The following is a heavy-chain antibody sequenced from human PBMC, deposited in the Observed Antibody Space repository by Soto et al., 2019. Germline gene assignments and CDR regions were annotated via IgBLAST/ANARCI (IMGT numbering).Heavy chain of an antibody. CDR2: ISGSDGST. CDR3: AKRGIGTYFDY. V-gene: IGHV3-23*01. Sequence: EVQLLESGGGLVQPGGSLRLSCAASGFTFSSYAMHWVRQAPGKGLEWVSVISGSDGSTYYADSVQGRFTISRDNSKNTRYLQMNSLRAEDTAVYYCAKRGIGTYFDYWGQGTLVTVSS. D-gene: IGHD1-26*01. CDR1: GFTFSSYA. J-gene: IGHJ4*02.